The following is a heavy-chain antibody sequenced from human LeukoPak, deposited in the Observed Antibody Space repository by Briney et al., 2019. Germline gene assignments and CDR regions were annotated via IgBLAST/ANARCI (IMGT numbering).Heavy chain of an antibody. J-gene: IGHJ4*02. CDR2: ISDTGNT. CDR1: GFTLSSYA. D-gene: IGHD3-22*01. Sequence: GGSLRLSCAASGFTLSSYAMSWVRQAPGEGLEWVSAISDTGNTYHADSVKGRFTISRDSSKNTLYLQMNSLRAEDTAVYYCRYSLMIGHWGREPFDYWGQGTLVTDSS. CDR3: RYSLMIGHWGREPFDY. V-gene: IGHV3-23*01.